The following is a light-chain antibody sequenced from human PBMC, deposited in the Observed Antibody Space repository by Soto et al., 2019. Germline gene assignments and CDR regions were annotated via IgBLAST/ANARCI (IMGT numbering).Light chain of an antibody. J-gene: IGKJ1*01. V-gene: IGKV1-6*01. CDR3: LQDFSYPRT. CDR1: QGIRTD. Sequence: AVQLTQSPSSLSAPVGDRVTITCRASQGIRTDLGWYQQSPGKAPKVLIVGASTLQSGVPSRFSGSGSGTDFTLTISSLQPEDSATYYCLQDFSYPRTFGQGTKVEIK. CDR2: GAS.